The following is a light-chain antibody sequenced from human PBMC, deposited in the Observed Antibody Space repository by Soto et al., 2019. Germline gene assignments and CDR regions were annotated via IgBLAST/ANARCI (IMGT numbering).Light chain of an antibody. Sequence: EVVLTQSPVTLSLSPGERATLSCRASQSFRGLLAWYQQKPGQAPRLLFYGASSRATGIPDRFSGSGSGTDFTLTISRLEPEDFAVYYCQQYGSSPWTFGQGTKVEIK. J-gene: IGKJ1*01. CDR2: GAS. CDR3: QQYGSSPWT. CDR1: QSFRGL. V-gene: IGKV3-20*01.